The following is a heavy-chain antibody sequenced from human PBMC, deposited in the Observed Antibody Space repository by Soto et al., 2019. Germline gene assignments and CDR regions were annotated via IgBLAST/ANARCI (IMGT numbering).Heavy chain of an antibody. V-gene: IGHV4-34*01. J-gene: IGHJ4*02. CDR1: GGSFSGYY. Sequence: SETLSLTCAVYGGSFSGYYWSWIRQPPGKGLEWIGEINHSGSTNYNPSLRSRVTISVDTSKNQFSLKLSSVTAADTAVYYCARGLGYGSGSYPFDYWGQGTLVTVSS. CDR2: INHSGST. D-gene: IGHD3-10*01. CDR3: ARGLGYGSGSYPFDY.